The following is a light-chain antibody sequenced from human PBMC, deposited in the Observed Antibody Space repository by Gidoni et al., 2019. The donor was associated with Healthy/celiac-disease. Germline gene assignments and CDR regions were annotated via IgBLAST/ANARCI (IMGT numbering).Light chain of an antibody. Sequence: DIVMTQSPATLSVSPGERATLSCRASQSVSSNLAWYQQKPGQAPRLLIYGASTRATVIPARFSGSGSGTEFTLTISSLQSEDFAVYYCQQYSNWPPALTFXGXTKVEIK. CDR3: QQYSNWPPALT. V-gene: IGKV3-15*01. CDR1: QSVSSN. J-gene: IGKJ4*01. CDR2: GAS.